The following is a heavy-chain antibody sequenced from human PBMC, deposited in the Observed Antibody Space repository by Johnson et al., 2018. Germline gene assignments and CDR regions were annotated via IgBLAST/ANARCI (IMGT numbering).Heavy chain of an antibody. CDR1: GFTFGDYA. D-gene: IGHD1-26*01. CDR2: IRSKAYGGTT. Sequence: VQLVQSGGGLVKPGRSLRLSCTASGFTFGDYAMSWFRQAPGKGLEWVGFIRSKAYGGTTEYAASVKGRFTLSRDESKRIAYLQMNSRKTEDTAVYYCSREQSGSYFDDAFDIWGQGTMVTVSS. J-gene: IGHJ3*02. CDR3: SREQSGSYFDDAFDI. V-gene: IGHV3-49*05.